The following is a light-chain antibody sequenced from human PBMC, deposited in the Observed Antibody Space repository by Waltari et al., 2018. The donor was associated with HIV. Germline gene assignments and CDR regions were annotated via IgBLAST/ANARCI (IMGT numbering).Light chain of an antibody. CDR3: AAWDDSLSGRV. CDR1: NSNIGSTY. V-gene: IGLV1-47*01. J-gene: IGLJ3*02. CDR2: RNN. Sequence: QSVLTQPPSASGTPGQRVTISCSGSNSNIGSTYVYWYQQLPGTTPKLLIYRNNQRPAGVPERFSGSRSGTSASLAISSLRSEDEADYYCAAWDDSLSGRVFGGGTKVTVL.